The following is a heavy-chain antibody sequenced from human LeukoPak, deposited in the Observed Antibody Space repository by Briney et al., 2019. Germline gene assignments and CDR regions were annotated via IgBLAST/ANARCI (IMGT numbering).Heavy chain of an antibody. CDR2: IYYSGST. CDR3: ARLDYYDSSGYYWGDYYYHMDV. CDR1: GGSISSSSYY. D-gene: IGHD3-22*01. V-gene: IGHV4-39*01. Sequence: TSETLSLTCTVSGGSISSSSYYWGWIRQPPGKGLEWIGSIYYSGSTYYNPSLKSRVTISVDTSKNQFSLKLSSVTAADTAVYYCARLDYYDSSGYYWGDYYYHMDVWGKGTTVTISS. J-gene: IGHJ6*03.